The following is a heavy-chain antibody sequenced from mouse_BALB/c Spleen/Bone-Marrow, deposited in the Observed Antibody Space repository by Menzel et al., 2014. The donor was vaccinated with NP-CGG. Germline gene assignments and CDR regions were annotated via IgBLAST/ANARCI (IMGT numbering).Heavy chain of an antibody. Sequence: EVKVVESGGGLVQPGGSLKLSCAAPGFTFSSYGMSWVRQTPDKRLEFVATINTNGGDTYYPDSVKGRFTISRDNAKNTLYLQMSSLKSEDTAMYYCARGDDYVSWFAYWGQGTLVTVSA. J-gene: IGHJ3*01. CDR1: GFTFSSYG. CDR2: INTNGGDT. V-gene: IGHV5-6-3*01. D-gene: IGHD2-4*01. CDR3: ARGDDYVSWFAY.